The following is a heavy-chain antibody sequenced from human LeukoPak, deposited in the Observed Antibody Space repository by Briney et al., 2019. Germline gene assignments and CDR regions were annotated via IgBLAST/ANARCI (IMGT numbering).Heavy chain of an antibody. CDR3: AIPGVSDY. J-gene: IGHJ4*02. Sequence: ASVKVSCKASGGTLSSYTITWVRQAPGQGLEWMGGIIPIFGTADYAQKFQGRVTITADESTSTAYMELSSLRSEDTAVYYCAIPGVSDYWGQGTLVPVSS. CDR2: IIPIFGTA. CDR1: GGTLSSYT. V-gene: IGHV1-69*13.